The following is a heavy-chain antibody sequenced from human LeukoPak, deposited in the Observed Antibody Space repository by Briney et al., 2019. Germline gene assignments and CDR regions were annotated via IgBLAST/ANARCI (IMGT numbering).Heavy chain of an antibody. J-gene: IGHJ4*02. Sequence: SVKVSCKASGGTFSSYAISWVRQAPGQGLEWMGGIIPIFGTANYAQKFQGRVTITTDESTSTAYMELSSLRSEDTAVYYCARGGPLGYYFDYWGQGTLVTVSS. CDR1: GGTFSSYA. D-gene: IGHD7-27*01. CDR3: ARGGPLGYYFDY. CDR2: IIPIFGTA. V-gene: IGHV1-69*05.